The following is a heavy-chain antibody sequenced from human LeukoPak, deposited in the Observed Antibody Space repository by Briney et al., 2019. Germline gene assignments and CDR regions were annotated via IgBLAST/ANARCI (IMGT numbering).Heavy chain of an antibody. Sequence: ASVRVSCKASVYTFPSYRLNWVRQAPAKGRAGMGLINPRDGDTHYAQNCQGRVSMTRDTSTSTVYMEVSSLRSEDTAVYYCAGEHYGSYLDWGQGTLVIVSS. V-gene: IGHV1-46*01. CDR2: INPRDGDT. CDR1: VYTFPSYR. D-gene: IGHD3-10*01. J-gene: IGHJ4*02. CDR3: AGEHYGSYLD.